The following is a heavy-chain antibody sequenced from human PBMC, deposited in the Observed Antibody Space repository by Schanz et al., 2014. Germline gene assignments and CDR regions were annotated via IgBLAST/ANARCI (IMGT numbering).Heavy chain of an antibody. CDR3: ARNRGSGGQNWYFDL. CDR2: INTGSNYI. V-gene: IGHV3-11*05. D-gene: IGHD1-26*01. J-gene: IGHJ2*01. Sequence: VQLAESGGGLVQPGGSLRLSCAASGFSFSDYYMSWIRQAPGKGLEWISFINTGSNYINYADSVKGRFTISRDNTKNSLFLQLNSLRADDTAVYYCARNRGSGGQNWYFDLWGRGTRVTVSS. CDR1: GFSFSDYY.